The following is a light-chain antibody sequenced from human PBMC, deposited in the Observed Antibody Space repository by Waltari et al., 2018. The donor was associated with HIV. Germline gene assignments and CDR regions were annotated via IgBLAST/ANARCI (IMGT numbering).Light chain of an antibody. V-gene: IGLV2-23*02. CDR3: CSYAGSYTWV. J-gene: IGLJ3*02. CDR2: GVT. Sequence: QSALTQPASVSGSPGQSITISCTGTNSDVESYNLVSWYQQHPGKAPKLIIYGVTKRPSGVSSRFSASKSGNTASLTISGLQAEDEADYHCCSYAGSYTWVFGGGTKLTVL. CDR1: NSDVESYNL.